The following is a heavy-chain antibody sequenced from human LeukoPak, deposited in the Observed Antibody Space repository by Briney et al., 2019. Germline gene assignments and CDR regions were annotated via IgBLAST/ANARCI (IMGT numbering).Heavy chain of an antibody. Sequence: KPSETLSLTCTVSGGSMSSYYWSGIRQPPGKGLEWIGYIYYSGSTNYNPSLKSRVTISVDRSKNQFSLKLSSVTAADTAVYYCARGSYSVDYWGQGTLVTVSS. CDR3: ARGSYSVDY. D-gene: IGHD1-26*01. CDR1: GGSMSSYY. CDR2: IYYSGST. V-gene: IGHV4-59*01. J-gene: IGHJ4*02.